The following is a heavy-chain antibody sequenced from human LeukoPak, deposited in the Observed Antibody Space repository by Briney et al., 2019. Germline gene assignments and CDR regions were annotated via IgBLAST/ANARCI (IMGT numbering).Heavy chain of an antibody. CDR3: ARGQYSSGWSLFDY. J-gene: IGHJ4*02. CDR2: IYTSGST. Sequence: SETLFLTCTVSGGSISRGSYYWSWIRQPAGKGLEWIGRIYTSGSTNYNPSLKSRVTISVDTSKNQFSLKLSSVTAADTAVYYCARGQYSSGWSLFDYWGQGTLVTVSS. CDR1: GGSISRGSYY. D-gene: IGHD6-19*01. V-gene: IGHV4-61*02.